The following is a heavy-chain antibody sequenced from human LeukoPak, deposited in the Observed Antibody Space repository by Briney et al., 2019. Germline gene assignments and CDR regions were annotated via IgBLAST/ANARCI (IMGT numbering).Heavy chain of an antibody. CDR1: GFTFSLYT. CDR2: IKPDGTEK. V-gene: IGHV3-7*01. Sequence: GGSLRLSCAASGFTFSLYTTSWVRQAPGKGLEWVANIKPDGTEKYYVDSLKGRFTISRDNAKNSLYLQMNSLRVEDTAVYYCARGGNSSWGYWGQGALVTVSS. D-gene: IGHD6-6*01. J-gene: IGHJ4*02. CDR3: ARGGNSSWGY.